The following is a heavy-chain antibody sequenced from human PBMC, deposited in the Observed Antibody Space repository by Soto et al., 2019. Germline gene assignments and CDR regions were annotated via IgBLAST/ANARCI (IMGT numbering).Heavy chain of an antibody. CDR2: IYHSGST. D-gene: IGHD5-18*01. J-gene: IGHJ5*02. V-gene: IGHV4-30-2*01. Sequence: QLQLQESGSGLVKPSQTLSLTCAVSGGSISSGGYSWSWIRQPPGKGLEWIGYIYHSGSTYYNPSLKRRVTISVDRSKNQFSLKLSSVTAADTAVYYCASTSKIQGGWFDPWGQGTLVTVSS. CDR3: ASTSKIQGGWFDP. CDR1: GGSISSGGYS.